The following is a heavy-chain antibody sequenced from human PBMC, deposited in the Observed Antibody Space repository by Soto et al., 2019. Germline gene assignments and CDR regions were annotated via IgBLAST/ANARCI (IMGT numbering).Heavy chain of an antibody. V-gene: IGHV1-69*13. CDR2: IIPIFGTA. Sequence: ASVKVSCKASGGTFSSYAISWVRQAPGQGLEWMGGIIPIFGTANYAQKFQGRVTITADESTSTAYMELSSLRSEDTAVYYCARSVVVVAATRRYYYYYGMDVWGQGTTVTVSS. D-gene: IGHD2-15*01. CDR1: GGTFSSYA. J-gene: IGHJ6*02. CDR3: ARSVVVVAATRRYYYYYGMDV.